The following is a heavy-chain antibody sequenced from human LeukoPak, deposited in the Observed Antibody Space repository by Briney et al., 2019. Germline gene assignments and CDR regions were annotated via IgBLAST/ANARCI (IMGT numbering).Heavy chain of an antibody. CDR2: IIPIFGTA. J-gene: IGHJ4*02. CDR1: GGTFSSYA. D-gene: IGHD3-3*01. CDR3: ARVSDFWSGHTRGGYFDY. V-gene: IGHV1-69*05. Sequence: GASVKVSCKASGGTFSSYAISWVRQAPGQGLEWMGGIIPIFGTANYAQKFQGRVTITTDESTSTAYMELSSLRSEDTAVYYCARVSDFWSGHTRGGYFDYWGQGTLVTVSS.